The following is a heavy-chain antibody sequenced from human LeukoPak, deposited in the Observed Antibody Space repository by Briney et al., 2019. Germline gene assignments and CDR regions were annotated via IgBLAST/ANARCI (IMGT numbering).Heavy chain of an antibody. CDR1: GFVFSNYG. CDR2: VRYDGSNE. J-gene: IGHJ4*02. V-gene: IGHV3-30*02. D-gene: IGHD3-22*01. Sequence: GGSLRLSCQTSGFVFSNYGMHWVRQAPGKGLEWVAFVRYDGSNEYYADSVKGRFTISRDNSRNTLYLRMNSLRAKDTGVYSCAKDSNSGYVSVGPDYWGLGTLVTVSS. CDR3: AKDSNSGYVSVGPDY.